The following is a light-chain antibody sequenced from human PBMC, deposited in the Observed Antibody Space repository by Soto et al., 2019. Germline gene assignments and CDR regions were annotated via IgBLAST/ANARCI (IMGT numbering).Light chain of an antibody. CDR3: CSYVGSYTSYV. CDR2: DVT. Sequence: QSVLTQPRSVSGSPGQSVTISCTGTSSDVGGYNFVSWYQQHPGKAHKFMIYDVTKRPSGVPDRFSGSKSGNTASLTISGLQAEDEADYYCCSYVGSYTSYVFGTGTKLTVL. V-gene: IGLV2-11*01. J-gene: IGLJ1*01. CDR1: SSDVGGYNF.